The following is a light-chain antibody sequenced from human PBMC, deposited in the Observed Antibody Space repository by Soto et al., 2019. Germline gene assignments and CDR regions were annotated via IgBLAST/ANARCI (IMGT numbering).Light chain of an antibody. Sequence: QSALTQPASVSGSPGQSITISCTGTSSDIGDYDYVSWYQHLPGKAPKLLIFDVTHRPSGVSDRFSGSKSGNTASLTISGVRPEDEAEYYCCSYTDSALDVVFGGGTKLTVL. J-gene: IGLJ2*01. CDR2: DVT. V-gene: IGLV2-14*01. CDR3: CSYTDSALDVV. CDR1: SSDIGDYDY.